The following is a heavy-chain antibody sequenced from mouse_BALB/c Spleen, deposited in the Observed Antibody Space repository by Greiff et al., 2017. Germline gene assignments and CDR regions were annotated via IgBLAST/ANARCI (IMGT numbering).Heavy chain of an antibody. V-gene: IGHV4-1*02. J-gene: IGHJ3*01. CDR3: ARHYGNYVFAY. Sequence: EASGFDFSRYWMSWVRQAPGKGLEWIGEINPDSSTINYTPSLKDKFIISRDNAKNTLYLQMSKVRSEDTALYYCARHYGNYVFAYWGQGTLVTVSA. CDR2: INPDSSTI. D-gene: IGHD2-1*01. CDR1: GFDFSRYW.